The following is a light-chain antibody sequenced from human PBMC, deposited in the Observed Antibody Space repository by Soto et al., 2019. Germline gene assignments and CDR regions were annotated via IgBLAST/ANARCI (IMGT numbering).Light chain of an antibody. CDR1: QSVSSN. CDR3: QQYNNWPPVT. Sequence: EIVMTQSPATLSVSPGERATLSCRASQSVSSNLAWYQQKPGQAPRLLIYGASTRATGIPARFSGSGSWTEFTLTISSLQSEDFAVYYYQQYNNWPPVTFGQGTKVEIK. CDR2: GAS. V-gene: IGKV3-15*01. J-gene: IGKJ1*01.